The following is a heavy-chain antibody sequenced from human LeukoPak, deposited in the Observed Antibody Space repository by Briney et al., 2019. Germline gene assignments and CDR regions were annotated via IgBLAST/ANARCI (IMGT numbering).Heavy chain of an antibody. CDR1: GGSFSGYY. CDR2: INHSGST. D-gene: IGHD2-2*01. CDR3: ARTGKGSCPDY. V-gene: IGHV4-34*01. J-gene: IGHJ4*02. Sequence: PPETLSLTCAVYGGSFSGYYWSWIRQPPGKGLEWIGEINHSGSTNYNPSLRSRVTISVDTSKNLFSLKLSSVTAADTAVYYCARTGKGSCPDYWGQGTLVTVSS.